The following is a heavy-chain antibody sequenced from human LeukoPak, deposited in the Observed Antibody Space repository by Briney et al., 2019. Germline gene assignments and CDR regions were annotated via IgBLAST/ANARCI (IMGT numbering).Heavy chain of an antibody. CDR3: ARQWATSSPDAFDI. CDR1: GGSISSYY. J-gene: IGHJ3*02. V-gene: IGHV4-59*08. CDR2: IYYSGST. Sequence: PSETLSLTCTVSGGSISSYYWSWIRQPPGKGLEWIGYIYYSGSTNYNPSLKSRVTISIDTSKNQFSLKLRSLTAADTAVYYCARQWATSSPDAFDIWGQGTMVTVSS.